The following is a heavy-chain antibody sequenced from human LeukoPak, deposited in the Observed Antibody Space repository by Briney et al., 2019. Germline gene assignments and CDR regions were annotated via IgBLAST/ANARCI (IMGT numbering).Heavy chain of an antibody. CDR1: GFTFSSYS. V-gene: IGHV3-23*01. Sequence: GGSLRLSCAASGFTFSSYSMSWVRQAPGKGLEWVSAISGSGGSTYYADSVKGRFTISTDNSKNTLYLQMNSLRAEDTAVYYCAKDKSIVVVPAAMAPDYFDYWGQGTLVTVSS. J-gene: IGHJ4*02. CDR3: AKDKSIVVVPAAMAPDYFDY. D-gene: IGHD2-2*01. CDR2: ISGSGGST.